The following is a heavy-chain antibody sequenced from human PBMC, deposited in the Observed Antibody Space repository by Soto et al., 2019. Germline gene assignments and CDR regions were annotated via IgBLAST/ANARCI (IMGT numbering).Heavy chain of an antibody. CDR1: GYTFSSYY. CDR3: ARDILVLQAAMHSNRWLSYYHGMDV. V-gene: IGHV1-46*01. Sequence: GSGKVSCKASGYTFSSYYMHWVRQAPGQGXGWMGIINPSGGRASYARKFQGRVTMTRGTSTSTVYRERSSGRCEGTAGYYCARDILVLQAAMHSNRWLSYYHGMDVWGQGTTATASS. CDR2: INPSGGRA. D-gene: IGHD2-2*01. J-gene: IGHJ6*02.